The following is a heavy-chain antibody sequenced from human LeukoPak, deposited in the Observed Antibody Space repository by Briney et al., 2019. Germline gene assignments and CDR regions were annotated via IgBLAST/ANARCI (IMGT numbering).Heavy chain of an antibody. V-gene: IGHV3-23*01. CDR3: AKYSSSWYTPQDY. Sequence: GGSLRPSCAASGFTFSSYAMSWVRQAPGKGLEWVSAISGSGGSTYYADSVKGRFTISRDNSKNTLYLQMNSLRAEDTAVYYCAKYSSSWYTPQDYWGQGTLVTVSS. CDR1: GFTFSSYA. J-gene: IGHJ4*02. CDR2: ISGSGGST. D-gene: IGHD6-13*01.